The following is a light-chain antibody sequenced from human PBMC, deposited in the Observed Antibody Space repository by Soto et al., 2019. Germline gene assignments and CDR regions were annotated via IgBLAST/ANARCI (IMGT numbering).Light chain of an antibody. J-gene: IGKJ3*01. Sequence: DIVMTQSPDSLAVSLGERATINCKSNQSVLYSSNKNNFLAWYQQKPGQPPKLLIYWASTRESGVPDRFSGSGSGTDFTLTISSVQAEDVAVYYCQQYYATPFTFGPGTKVDIK. CDR3: QQYYATPFT. CDR2: WAS. V-gene: IGKV4-1*01. CDR1: QSVLYSSNKNNF.